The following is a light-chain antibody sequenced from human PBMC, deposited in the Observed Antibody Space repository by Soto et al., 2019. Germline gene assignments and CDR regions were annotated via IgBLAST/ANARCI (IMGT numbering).Light chain of an antibody. V-gene: IGKV1-6*01. CDR2: GAS. CDR1: QGFGNA. CDR3: LQDINYPWT. J-gene: IGKJ1*01. Sequence: ATQMTQSPSSLSASVGDRVTXSCRASQGFGNALGWYKQQTGRPPKVLIYGASNLQRGVPPRFSGSGSGTDFTLAISSLQPKDSATYYCLQDINYPWTFGQGTKVDIK.